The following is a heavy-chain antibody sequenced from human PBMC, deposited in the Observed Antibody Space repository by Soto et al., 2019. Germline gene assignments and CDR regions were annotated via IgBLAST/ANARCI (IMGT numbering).Heavy chain of an antibody. J-gene: IGHJ4*02. V-gene: IGHV3-33*01. CDR3: ARDRRFLEWLDY. D-gene: IGHD3-3*01. Sequence: QVQLVESGGGVVQPGRSLRLSCAASGLTFTSYGMHWVRQAPGKGLEWVAVIWYDGSNKYYADSVKGRFSISRDNSKNTLFLQMNSLRGEDTAVYYCARDRRFLEWLDYWGQGTLVTVSS. CDR1: GLTFTSYG. CDR2: IWYDGSNK.